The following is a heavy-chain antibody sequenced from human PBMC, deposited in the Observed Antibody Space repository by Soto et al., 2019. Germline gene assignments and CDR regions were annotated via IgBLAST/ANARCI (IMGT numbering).Heavy chain of an antibody. D-gene: IGHD1-26*01. Sequence: QVQLVQSGAAVKKPGSSVKVSCTASGGTFSRYGFTWVRQAPGQGFQWMGGIIPIFGTTHYEQNFQGRLSITADESTSTVYMELSSLRSDDTAIYFCARTYYQWDALHYFDFWGQGTLVTVSS. CDR1: GGTFSRYG. CDR2: IIPIFGTT. CDR3: ARTYYQWDALHYFDF. V-gene: IGHV1-69*01. J-gene: IGHJ4*02.